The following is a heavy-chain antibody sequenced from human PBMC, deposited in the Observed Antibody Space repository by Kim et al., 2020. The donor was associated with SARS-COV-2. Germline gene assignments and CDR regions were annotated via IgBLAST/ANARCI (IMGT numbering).Heavy chain of an antibody. CDR3: ARAGGGKLFPFDH. Sequence: SETLSLTCTVSGFSMDTFYWNWIRQSPGKGLEWIGYISYKGEVNYNPSLQSRVTISLDTPKSEFSLRLQSMAPGDTALYYCARAGGGKLFPFDHWGQG. CDR1: GFSMDTFY. J-gene: IGHJ4*02. D-gene: IGHD1-26*01. CDR2: ISYKGEV. V-gene: IGHV4-59*01.